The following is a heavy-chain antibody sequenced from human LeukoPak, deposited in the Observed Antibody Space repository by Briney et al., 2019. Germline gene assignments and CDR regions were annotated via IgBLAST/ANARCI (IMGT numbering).Heavy chain of an antibody. Sequence: ASVTVSFKASGYSFIRHYMNWVRQAPGQVTEWMGIINPSSGTTTYAQKFQGRLTMTRDTSTSTVYMELSSLRSEDTAMYFCARVSDRIAEDYYYYYGMDIRGAGDPFTVSS. V-gene: IGHV1-46*01. D-gene: IGHD6-13*01. CDR1: GYSFIRHY. CDR2: INPSSGTT. CDR3: ARVSDRIAEDYYYYYGMDI. J-gene: IGHJ6*04.